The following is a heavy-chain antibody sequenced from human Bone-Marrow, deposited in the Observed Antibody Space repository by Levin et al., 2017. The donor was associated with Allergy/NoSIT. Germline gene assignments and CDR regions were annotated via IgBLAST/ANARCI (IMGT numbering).Heavy chain of an antibody. CDR1: SGSFIDYS. V-gene: IGHV4-34*01. J-gene: IGHJ4*02. CDR2: VNHSGNT. Sequence: NPSETLSLTCAVYSGSFIDYSWAWIRQPPGKGLEWIGEVNHSGNTNYNASLKSRVTMSADTSKNQFSLKLTSVTAADTAVYYCAKGNLEPNWGQGTRVTVSS. CDR3: AKGNLEPN. D-gene: IGHD1-1*01.